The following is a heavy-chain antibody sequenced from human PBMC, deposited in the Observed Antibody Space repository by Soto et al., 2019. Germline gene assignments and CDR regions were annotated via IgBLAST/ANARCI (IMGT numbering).Heavy chain of an antibody. D-gene: IGHD6-6*01. CDR3: ARGRECSSSSCYYYYYGMDV. Sequence: SETLSLTCAVHGGSFTGYYWSWIRQPPGKGLEWIGEISHSGSTNYNPSLKSRVTISLDTSKNQFSLKLSSVTAADTAVYYCARGRECSSSSCYYYYYGMDVWGQGTTVTVSS. V-gene: IGHV4-34*01. CDR1: GGSFTGYY. CDR2: ISHSGST. J-gene: IGHJ6*02.